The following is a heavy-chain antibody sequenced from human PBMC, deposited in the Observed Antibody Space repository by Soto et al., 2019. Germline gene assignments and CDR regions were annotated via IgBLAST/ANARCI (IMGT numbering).Heavy chain of an antibody. V-gene: IGHV4-59*01. D-gene: IGHD3-22*01. CDR1: GDSISTYY. CDR3: ALRSMAVVPEY. J-gene: IGHJ4*02. CDR2: LYYGRSA. Sequence: QVQLQESGPGLVKPSETLSLTCAVSGDSISTYYCMWIRQPPGKGLESIGYLYYGRSANYTPSLKSGVTLSVDTSTNQCSLTLSSMTAADTAVYYCALRSMAVVPEYWGQGTLVTVSS.